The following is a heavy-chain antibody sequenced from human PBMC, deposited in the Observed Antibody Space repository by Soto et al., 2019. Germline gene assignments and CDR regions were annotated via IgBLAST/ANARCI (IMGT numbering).Heavy chain of an antibody. CDR3: ARVGVNFRGKYPYYFDY. CDR2: IYYSGST. CDR1: GGSISGYY. Sequence: SETLSLTCTVSGGSISGYYWSWIRQPPGKGLEWIGYIYYSGSTNYNPSLKSRVTISVDTSKNQFSLKLSSVTAADTAVYYCARVGVNFRGKYPYYFDYWGQGTLVTVSS. D-gene: IGHD2-15*01. J-gene: IGHJ4*02. V-gene: IGHV4-59*01.